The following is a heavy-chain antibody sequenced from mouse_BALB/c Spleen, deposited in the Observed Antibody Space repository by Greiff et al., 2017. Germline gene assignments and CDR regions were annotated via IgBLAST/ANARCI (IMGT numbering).Heavy chain of an antibody. CDR3: ARRNYYGSSSYAMDY. V-gene: IGHV1-80*01. Sequence: VQLQQSGAELVRPGSSVKISCKASGYAFSSYWMNWVKQRPGQGLEWIGQIYPGDGDTNYNGKFKGKATLTADKSSSTAYMQLSSLTSEDSAVYFCARRNYYGSSSYAMDYWGQGTSVTVSS. CDR2: IYPGDGDT. D-gene: IGHD1-1*01. CDR1: GYAFSSYW. J-gene: IGHJ4*01.